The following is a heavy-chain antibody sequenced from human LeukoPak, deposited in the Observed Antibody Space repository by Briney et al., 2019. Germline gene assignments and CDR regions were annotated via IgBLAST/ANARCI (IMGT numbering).Heavy chain of an antibody. CDR1: GGSINSYY. D-gene: IGHD2-2*01. J-gene: IGHJ4*02. CDR3: ARGSEQYCSSTSCSFDY. CDR2: IYISGST. Sequence: PSETLSLTCTVSGGSINSYYWSWIRQPAGKGLEWIGRIYISGSTNYNPSLKSRVTMSVDTSKNQFSLKLNSVTAADTAVYYCARGSEQYCSSTSCSFDYWGQGTLVTVSS. V-gene: IGHV4-4*07.